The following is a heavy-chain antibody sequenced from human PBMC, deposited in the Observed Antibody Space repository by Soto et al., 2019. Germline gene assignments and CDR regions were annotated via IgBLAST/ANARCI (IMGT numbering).Heavy chain of an antibody. CDR2: ISSSSSYI. CDR1: GFTFSSYS. V-gene: IGHV3-21*01. Sequence: GGSLRLSCAASGFTFSSYSMNWVRQAPGKGLEWVSSISSSSSYIYYADSVKGRFTISRDNAKNSLYLQMNSLRAEDTAVYYCAKDRAHLAVAAIAGGGGAFDAWGQGTMVTVSS. D-gene: IGHD6-19*01. CDR3: AKDRAHLAVAAIAGGGGAFDA. J-gene: IGHJ3*01.